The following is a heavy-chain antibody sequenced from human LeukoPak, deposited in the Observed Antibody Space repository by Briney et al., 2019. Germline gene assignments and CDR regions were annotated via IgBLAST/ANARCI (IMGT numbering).Heavy chain of an antibody. J-gene: IGHJ4*02. CDR1: RFIFTNYW. CDR2: VNNDGSAT. CDR3: ARDGDYAGYGDYFDY. Sequence: PGGSLRLSCAASRFIFTNYWIHWVRQAPGKGLVWVSHVNNDGSATSYADSVKGRFTISRDNSKNTLYLQMNSLRAEDTAVYYCARDGDYAGYGDYFDYWGQGTLVTVSS. V-gene: IGHV3-74*01. D-gene: IGHD4-17*01.